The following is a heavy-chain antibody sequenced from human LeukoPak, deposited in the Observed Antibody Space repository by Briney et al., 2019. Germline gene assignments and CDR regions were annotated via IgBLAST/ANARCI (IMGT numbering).Heavy chain of an antibody. CDR2: IYTSGST. CDR3: ARGLLRYFDWLAAFDI. Sequence: SETLSLTCTVSGGSISSYYWSWIRQPAGKGLEWIGRIYTSGSTNYNPPLKSRVTMSVDTSKNQFSLELSSVTAAGTAVYYCARGLLRYFDWLAAFDIWGQGTMVTVSS. CDR1: GGSISSYY. D-gene: IGHD3-9*01. V-gene: IGHV4-4*07. J-gene: IGHJ3*02.